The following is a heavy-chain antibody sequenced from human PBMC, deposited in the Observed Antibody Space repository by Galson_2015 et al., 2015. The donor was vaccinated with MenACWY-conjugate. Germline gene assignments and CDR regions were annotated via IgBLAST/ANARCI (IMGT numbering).Heavy chain of an antibody. Sequence: SLGLSCAASGFIFNTYWMHWVRQAPGKGLVWVSRINPGGSSTTYADSVKDRFTISRDNAKNTLYLQMNSLRPEDTAVFYCAKTRGASFYFDSWGQGTLVTVSS. J-gene: IGHJ4*02. CDR3: AKTRGASFYFDS. CDR2: INPGGSST. CDR1: GFIFNTYW. V-gene: IGHV3-74*01. D-gene: IGHD1-26*01.